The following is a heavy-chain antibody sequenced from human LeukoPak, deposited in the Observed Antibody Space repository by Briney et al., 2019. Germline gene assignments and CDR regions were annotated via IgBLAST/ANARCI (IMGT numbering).Heavy chain of an antibody. D-gene: IGHD3-10*01. CDR2: IDPSGGST. J-gene: IGHJ5*02. V-gene: IGHV1-46*01. CDR1: GYTFTSYY. Sequence: ASVKVSCKASGYTFTSYYMHWVRRAPGQGLEWRGIIDPSGGSTSYAQKFQGRVTMTRDTSTSTVYMELSSLRSEDTAVYYCAREGGYLGITMVRGVIGWFDPWGQGTLVTVSS. CDR3: AREGGYLGITMVRGVIGWFDP.